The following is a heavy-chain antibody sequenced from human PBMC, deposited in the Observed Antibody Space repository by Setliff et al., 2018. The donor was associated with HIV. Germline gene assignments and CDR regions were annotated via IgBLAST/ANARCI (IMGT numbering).Heavy chain of an antibody. V-gene: IGHV1-46*01. J-gene: IGHJ6*03. CDR2: INPSGGST. Sequence: ASVKVSCKASGYTFTSYYIHWVRQAPGQGLEWMGIINPSGGSTTYAQKFQGRVTMTRDTSTSTVYMELSSLRSEDTAVYYCARGAFDYTAYYYSYMDVWGKGTTVTVSS. D-gene: IGHD4-4*01. CDR1: GYTFTSYY. CDR3: ARGAFDYTAYYYSYMDV.